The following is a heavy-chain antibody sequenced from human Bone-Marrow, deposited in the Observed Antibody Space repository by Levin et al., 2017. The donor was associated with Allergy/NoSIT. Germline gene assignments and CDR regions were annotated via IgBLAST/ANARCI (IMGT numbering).Heavy chain of an antibody. CDR3: AKESLLWFGEPIDGWPIGGMDV. J-gene: IGHJ6*02. D-gene: IGHD3-10*01. CDR2: ISYDGSNK. CDR1: GFTFSSYG. Sequence: LSLTCAASGFTFSSYGMHWVRQAPGKGLEWVAVISYDGSNKYYADSVKGRFTISRDNSKNTLYLQMNSLRAEDTAVYYCAKESLLWFGEPIDGWPIGGMDVWGQGTTVTVSS. V-gene: IGHV3-30*18.